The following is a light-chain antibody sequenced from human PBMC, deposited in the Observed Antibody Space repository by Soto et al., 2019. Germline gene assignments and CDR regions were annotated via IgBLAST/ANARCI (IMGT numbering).Light chain of an antibody. CDR3: QQYNNWPPAFT. Sequence: EIVMTQSPATLSVSPGERATLSCRASQSVSSNLAWYQQKPGQAPRLLIFGTSTRATGVPARFSGSRSGTEFTLTISGLQSEDFAVYYCQQYNNWPPAFTFSPGTKVYIK. V-gene: IGKV3-15*01. J-gene: IGKJ3*01. CDR1: QSVSSN. CDR2: GTS.